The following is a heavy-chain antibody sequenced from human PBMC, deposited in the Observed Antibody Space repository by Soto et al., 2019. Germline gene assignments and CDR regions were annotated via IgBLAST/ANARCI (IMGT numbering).Heavy chain of an antibody. V-gene: IGHV1-58*01. CDR1: GFTFTSST. Sequence: SVKVSCKASGFTFTSSTVQWVRQARGPRLGWVGCIVVGSGNTNYSQKFQERGTTTRDKYTSTPDLELSSLRFEAQPGDYCWAAVRSDPSVDYWGQGTLVTVSS. CDR3: WAAVRSDPSVDY. J-gene: IGHJ4*02. CDR2: IVVGSGNT.